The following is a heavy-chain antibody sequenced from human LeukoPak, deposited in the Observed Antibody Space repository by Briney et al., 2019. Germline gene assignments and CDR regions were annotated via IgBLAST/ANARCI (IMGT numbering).Heavy chain of an antibody. CDR1: GFTFSNFA. CDR2: VSYDGSYK. V-gene: IGHV3-30*04. Sequence: PGGSLRLSCAAIGFTFSNFAMHWVRQAPGKGLEWVAVVSYDGSYKYYADSVKGRFTISRDNSKNTLYLQMNSLRAEDTAVYYCARAPGYGAAYYFDYWGQGTLVTVSS. CDR3: ARAPGYGAAYYFDY. J-gene: IGHJ4*02. D-gene: IGHD1-1*01.